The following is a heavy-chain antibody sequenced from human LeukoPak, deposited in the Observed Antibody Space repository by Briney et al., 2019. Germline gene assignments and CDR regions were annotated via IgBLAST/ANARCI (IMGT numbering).Heavy chain of an antibody. Sequence: GGSLRLSCAASGFTVTSNYMSWVCQAPGAGLGWVSVIFSGENTYYADSGKGRFTISRDNSKNTLYLQMRGLRAEDTAVYYCARGYSSSWYGGADNYFDYWGQGTLVTVSS. CDR1: GFTVTSNY. J-gene: IGHJ4*02. D-gene: IGHD6-13*01. CDR3: ARGYSSSWYGGADNYFDY. CDR2: IFSGENT. V-gene: IGHV3-66*01.